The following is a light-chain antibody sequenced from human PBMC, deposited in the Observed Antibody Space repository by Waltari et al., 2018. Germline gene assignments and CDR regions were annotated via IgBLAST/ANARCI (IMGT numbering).Light chain of an antibody. CDR1: SSNIGSNT. Sequence: QSVLTQPPSASGTPGQRVTISCSGSSSNIGSNTVNWYQQLPGTAPKFLIYNNQRPSGVPDRFSGSKSGTSASLAISGLQSEDEADYYCATWDDRLDNVVFGGGTKLTVL. CDR2: NN. CDR3: ATWDDRLDNVV. J-gene: IGLJ2*01. V-gene: IGLV1-44*01.